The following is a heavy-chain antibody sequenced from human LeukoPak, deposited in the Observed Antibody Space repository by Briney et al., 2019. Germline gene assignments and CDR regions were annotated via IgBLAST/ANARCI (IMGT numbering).Heavy chain of an antibody. Sequence: SETLSLTCTVSGGSISNYYWSWIRQTPRKGLEWIGFFYNSGSTKYNPSLKSRVTISVDMSKGQVSLRLNSVIAADTAVYYCARAVDTAIRRSFYYMDVWGKGTTVTISS. V-gene: IGHV4-59*01. J-gene: IGHJ6*03. CDR1: GGSISNYY. CDR3: ARAVDTAIRRSFYYMDV. D-gene: IGHD5-18*01. CDR2: FYNSGST.